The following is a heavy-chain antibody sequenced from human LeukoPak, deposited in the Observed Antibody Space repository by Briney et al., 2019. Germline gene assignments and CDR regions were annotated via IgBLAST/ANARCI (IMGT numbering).Heavy chain of an antibody. CDR1: GFTFGDHA. J-gene: IGHJ6*02. Sequence: GGSLRLSCTTSGFTFGDHAMSWVRQAPGKGLEWVGFIRSRAYRGTTEYAASVKDRFIISREDSRNIAYLQMHSLRIEDTAVYYCTRGPIQLWIHNAMDVWGQGTTVIVSS. D-gene: IGHD5-18*01. CDR2: IRSRAYRGTT. CDR3: TRGPIQLWIHNAMDV. V-gene: IGHV3-49*04.